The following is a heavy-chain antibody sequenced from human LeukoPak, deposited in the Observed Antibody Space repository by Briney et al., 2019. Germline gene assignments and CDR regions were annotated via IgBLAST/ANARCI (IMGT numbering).Heavy chain of an antibody. CDR1: GGSISSSSYY. CDR2: IYYSGST. D-gene: IGHD3-22*01. Sequence: PSETLSLTCTVSGGSISSSSYYWGWLRQPPGKGLAWIGSIYYSGSTYYNPSLKSRVTISVDTSKNQFSLKLSSVTAADTAVYYCASRYYDSSGLDYWGQGTLVTVSS. V-gene: IGHV4-39*01. J-gene: IGHJ4*02. CDR3: ASRYYDSSGLDY.